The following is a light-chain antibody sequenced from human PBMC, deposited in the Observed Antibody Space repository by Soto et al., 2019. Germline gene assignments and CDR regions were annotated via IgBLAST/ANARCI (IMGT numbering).Light chain of an antibody. Sequence: EVVMTQSPATLSMSPGERATLSCWASQSVSSSLAWYQQKPGQAPRLLIYGASTRATGIPDRFSGSGSETEFTLTISSLQAEDFAIYYCQQYNNWWTFGQGTKVEIK. V-gene: IGKV3-15*01. CDR1: QSVSSS. CDR2: GAS. CDR3: QQYNNWWT. J-gene: IGKJ1*01.